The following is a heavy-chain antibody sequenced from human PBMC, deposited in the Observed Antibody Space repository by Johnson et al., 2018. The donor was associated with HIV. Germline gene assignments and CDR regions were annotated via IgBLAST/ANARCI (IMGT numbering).Heavy chain of an antibody. D-gene: IGHD6-13*01. J-gene: IGHJ3*02. V-gene: IGHV3-30-3*01. Sequence: QVQLVESGGGLVQPGGSLRVSCAASGFTFSNAWMSWVRQAPGKGLEWVAVVSYDGGNKYYADSVKGRFTISRDNSKNTLYLHMNSLRAEDTAVYYCAKGIAAAASGAFDIWGQGTMVTVSS. CDR3: AKGIAAAASGAFDI. CDR1: GFTFSNAW. CDR2: VSYDGGNK.